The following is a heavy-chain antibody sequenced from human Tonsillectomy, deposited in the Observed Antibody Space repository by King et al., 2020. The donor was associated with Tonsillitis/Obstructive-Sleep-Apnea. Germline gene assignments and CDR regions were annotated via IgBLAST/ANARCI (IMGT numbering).Heavy chain of an antibody. V-gene: IGHV3-21*01. CDR3: ARGAYYDSSGNAFDI. CDR1: GFTFSSYS. Sequence: VQLVESGGGLVKPGGSLRLSCAASGFTFSSYSMNLVRQAPGRGLEWDSSISSSSSYIYYADSVKGRFTISRDNAKNSLYLQMNSLRAEDTAVYYCARGAYYDSSGNAFDIWGQGTMVTVSS. CDR2: ISSSSSYI. J-gene: IGHJ3*02. D-gene: IGHD3-22*01.